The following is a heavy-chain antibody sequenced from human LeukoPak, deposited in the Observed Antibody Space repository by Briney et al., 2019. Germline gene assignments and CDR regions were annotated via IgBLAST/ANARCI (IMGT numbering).Heavy chain of an antibody. CDR2: INTSGGST. D-gene: IGHD3-22*01. J-gene: IGHJ4*02. V-gene: IGHV1-46*01. CDR1: GYPFTIFY. Sequence: ASVTVSFKGSGYPFTIFYMHWVRQAQGQGQEWMGMINTSGGSTSYEQKFQGRVSMTRETSTNTVYMELSSLTSEDTAIYYCAISCYYYGILDYWGQGTLVTVSS. CDR3: AISCYYYGILDY.